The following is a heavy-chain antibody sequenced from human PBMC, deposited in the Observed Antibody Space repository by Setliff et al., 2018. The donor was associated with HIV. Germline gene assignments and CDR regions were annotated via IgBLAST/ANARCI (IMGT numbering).Heavy chain of an antibody. D-gene: IGHD2-21*01. CDR2: IYYSGSS. V-gene: IGHV4-31*03. Sequence: PSETLSLTCTVSGDSISSGGYYWSWIRQSPGKGLEWIGYIYYSGSSYYNPSLQSRITMSVETSMNQFSLRLTSVTAADTAIYYCARTIQPSGSPFDFWGQGMLVTV. J-gene: IGHJ4*02. CDR3: ARTIQPSGSPFDF. CDR1: GDSISSGGYY.